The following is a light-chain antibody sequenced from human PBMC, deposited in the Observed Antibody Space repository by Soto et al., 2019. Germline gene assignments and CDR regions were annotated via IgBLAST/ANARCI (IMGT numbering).Light chain of an antibody. CDR1: SSNIGSYYL. V-gene: IGLV2-23*01. Sequence: QSALTQPASVSGSPGQSTTISCTGTSSNIGSYYLVSWYQQHPGRAPKLIIYEDFKRPSGVSNRFSTSKSGNTASLTISGXXXXXEADYYCCSYVGGWVFGGGTKLTVL. J-gene: IGLJ3*02. CDR3: CSYVGGWV. CDR2: EDF.